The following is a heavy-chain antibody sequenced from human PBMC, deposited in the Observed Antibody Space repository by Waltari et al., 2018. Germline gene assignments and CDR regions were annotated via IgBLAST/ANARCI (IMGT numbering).Heavy chain of an antibody. D-gene: IGHD3-10*01. CDR1: GYAFSGDD. V-gene: IGHV1-2*02. CDR2: INPKSGVT. Sequence: QVQLVQSGADVKKPGASVKVSCKASGYAFSGDDIHGVRQAPGQGPEWMGWINPKSGVTKYAQNFQGRVTMTRDSSINTAYMELTSLMYDDTAVYYCLREGGRGYGTYYADYWGLGTVVTVSS. J-gene: IGHJ4*02. CDR3: LREGGRGYGTYYADY.